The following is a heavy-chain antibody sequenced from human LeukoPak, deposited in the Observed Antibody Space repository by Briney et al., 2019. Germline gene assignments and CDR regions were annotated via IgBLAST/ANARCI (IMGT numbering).Heavy chain of an antibody. V-gene: IGHV3-21*01. CDR2: ISSSSSYI. Sequence: PGGSLRLSCAASGFTFSSYSMNWVRQAPGNGLEWVSSISSSSSYIYYADSVKGRFTISRDNAKNSLYLQMNSLRAEDTAVYYCARDDSSGYYWGYFDYWGQGTLVTVSS. D-gene: IGHD3-22*01. CDR1: GFTFSSYS. CDR3: ARDDSSGYYWGYFDY. J-gene: IGHJ4*02.